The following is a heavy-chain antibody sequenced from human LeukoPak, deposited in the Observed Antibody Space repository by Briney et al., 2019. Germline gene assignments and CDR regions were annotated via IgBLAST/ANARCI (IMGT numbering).Heavy chain of an antibody. D-gene: IGHD3-16*02. V-gene: IGHV4-39*07. Sequence: ASETLSLTCAVSGGSLISTTYYWGWIRQPPGKGLEWIGSIYYSGSTYYNPSLKSRVTVSVDMSKNQFSLQLSSVTAADTAVYYCARAPRTGAWDMITFGGVIVHGDAFDIWGQGTMVTVSS. CDR3: ARAPRTGAWDMITFGGVIVHGDAFDI. J-gene: IGHJ3*02. CDR2: IYYSGST. CDR1: GGSLISTTYY.